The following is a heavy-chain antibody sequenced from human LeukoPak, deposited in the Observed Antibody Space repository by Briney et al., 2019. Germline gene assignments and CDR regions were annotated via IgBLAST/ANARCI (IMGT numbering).Heavy chain of an antibody. D-gene: IGHD2-15*01. J-gene: IGHJ4*02. Sequence: QAGGSLRLSCAASGFTFSSYEMKWVRQAPGKGLEWVSYISSSGSTIYYADSVKGRFTISRDNAKNTLYLQMNSLRAEDTAVYYCARRDNYDYWGQGTLVTVSS. CDR1: GFTFSSYE. V-gene: IGHV3-48*03. CDR2: ISSSGSTI. CDR3: ARRDNYDY.